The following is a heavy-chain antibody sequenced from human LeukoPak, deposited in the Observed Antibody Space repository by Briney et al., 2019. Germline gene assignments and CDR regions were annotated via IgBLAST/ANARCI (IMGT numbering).Heavy chain of an antibody. J-gene: IGHJ6*02. CDR3: ARDEALYYYDSSGYYYGYGMDV. Sequence: GASVKASCKASGYTFTGYYMHWVRQAPGQGLEWMGWINPNSGGTNYAQKFQGWVTMTRDTSISTAYMELSRLRSDDTAVYYCARDEALYYYDSSGYYYGYGMDVWGQGTTVTVSS. CDR1: GYTFTGYY. V-gene: IGHV1-2*04. CDR2: INPNSGGT. D-gene: IGHD3-22*01.